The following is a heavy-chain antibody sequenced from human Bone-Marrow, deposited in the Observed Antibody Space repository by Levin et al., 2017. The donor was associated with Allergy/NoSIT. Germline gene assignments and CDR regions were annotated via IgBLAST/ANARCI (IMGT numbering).Heavy chain of an antibody. J-gene: IGHJ6*02. V-gene: IGHV3-48*03. CDR2: ISSSATTI. CDR3: ARDLSLFRGIFPYSYGLDV. D-gene: IGHD3-3*01. CDR1: GFTFNDYE. Sequence: GESLKISCAASGFTFNDYEMNWVRQAPGKGLEWISHISSSATTIYYADSVKGRFTISRDNAKRSLYLQMNSLRAEDTGVYYCARDLSLFRGIFPYSYGLDVWGQGTTVTVSS.